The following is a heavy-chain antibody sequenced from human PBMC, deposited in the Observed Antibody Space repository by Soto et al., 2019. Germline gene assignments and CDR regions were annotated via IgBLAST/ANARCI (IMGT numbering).Heavy chain of an antibody. CDR1: GGSISSSSYY. J-gene: IGHJ6*03. D-gene: IGHD5-12*01. Sequence: SETLSLTCTVSGGSISSSSYYWGWIRQPPGKGLEWIGSIYYSGSTYYNPSLKSRVTISVDTSKNQFSLKLSSVTAADTAVYYCARHGLQWLRFREYYYYYMDVWGKGNTVTVSS. CDR2: IYYSGST. CDR3: ARHGLQWLRFREYYYYYMDV. V-gene: IGHV4-39*01.